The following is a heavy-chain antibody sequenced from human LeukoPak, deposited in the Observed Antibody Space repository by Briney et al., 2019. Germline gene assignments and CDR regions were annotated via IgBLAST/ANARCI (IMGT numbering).Heavy chain of an antibody. Sequence: SVKVSCKVSGYTLTELSMHWVRQAPGKGLEWMGGIIPIFGTANYAQKFQGRVTITTDESTSTAYMELSSLRSEDTAVYYCARAAYCGGDCSPPFDYWGQGTLVTVSS. CDR1: GYTLTELS. CDR3: ARAAYCGGDCSPPFDY. V-gene: IGHV1-69*05. J-gene: IGHJ4*02. CDR2: IIPIFGTA. D-gene: IGHD2-21*02.